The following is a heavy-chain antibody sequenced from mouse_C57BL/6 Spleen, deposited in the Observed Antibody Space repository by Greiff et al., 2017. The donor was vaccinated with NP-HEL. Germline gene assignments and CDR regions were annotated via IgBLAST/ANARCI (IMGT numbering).Heavy chain of an antibody. D-gene: IGHD1-1*01. Sequence: VQLQQSDAELVKPGASVKISCKVSGYTFTDHTIHWMKQRPEQGLEWIGYIYPRDGSTKYNEKFKGKATLTADKSSSTAYMQPNSLTSEDSAVYFCARWNYYGSSYPYFDYWGQGTTLTVSS. V-gene: IGHV1-78*01. CDR2: IYPRDGST. J-gene: IGHJ2*01. CDR3: ARWNYYGSSYPYFDY. CDR1: GYTFTDHT.